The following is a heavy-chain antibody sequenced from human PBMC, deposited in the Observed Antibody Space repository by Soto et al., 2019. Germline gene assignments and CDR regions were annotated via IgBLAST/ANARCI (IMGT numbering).Heavy chain of an antibody. CDR2: ISSTSSYI. CDR3: VRDGRLQLQGEFFDH. J-gene: IGHJ5*02. D-gene: IGHD2-21*02. Sequence: GGSLRLSCAASGFSFSSHSMNWVRQAPGRGLEWVSSISSTSSYIHHAASVKGRVTISRDNAKSSLYLQLDGLRVDDTAVYYCVRDGRLQLQGEFFDHWGQGILVTVSS. CDR1: GFSFSSHS. V-gene: IGHV3-21*06.